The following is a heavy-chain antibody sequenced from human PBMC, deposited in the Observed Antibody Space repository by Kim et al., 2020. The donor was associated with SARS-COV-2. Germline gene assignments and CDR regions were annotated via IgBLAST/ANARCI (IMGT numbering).Heavy chain of an antibody. V-gene: IGHV3-23*03. Sequence: GGSLRLSCAVSGFTFSSYAMSWVRQAPGKGLEWVSVIYSGGSSTYYADSVKGRFTISRDNSKNTLYLQMNSLRAEDTAVYYCAKDQTQYCSSTSCYRYYYYYYGMDVWGQGTTVTVSS. CDR1: GFTFSSYA. J-gene: IGHJ6*02. CDR2: IYSGGSST. CDR3: AKDQTQYCSSTSCYRYYYYYYGMDV. D-gene: IGHD2-2*01.